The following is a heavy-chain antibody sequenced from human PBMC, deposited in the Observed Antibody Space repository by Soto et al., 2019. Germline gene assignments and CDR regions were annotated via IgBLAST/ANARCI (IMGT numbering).Heavy chain of an antibody. CDR1: GGIFNNYA. J-gene: IGHJ4*02. V-gene: IGHV1-69*13. Sequence: SVKVSCKASGGIFNNYAISWVRQAPGQGLEWMGGIIPVFGTTNYAQKFQGRITITADESTSTAYMEMSSLRSEDTAVYYCARGRLSGYGGYDSRVTAPYYFDYWGRGTLVTVSS. D-gene: IGHD5-12*01. CDR2: IIPVFGTT. CDR3: ARGRLSGYGGYDSRVTAPYYFDY.